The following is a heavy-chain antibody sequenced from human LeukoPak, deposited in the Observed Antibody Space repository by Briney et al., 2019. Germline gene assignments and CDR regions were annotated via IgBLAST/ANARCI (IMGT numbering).Heavy chain of an antibody. J-gene: IGHJ4*02. Sequence: GGSLRLSCAASGFTFSDYYMSWVRQAPGKGLEWVAVISYDRSNKYYADSVKGRFTISRDNSKNTLYLQMNSLRAEDTAVYYCGRGKSPAAVDDWGQGTLVTVPS. V-gene: IGHV3-30*03. CDR1: GFTFSDYY. CDR3: GRGKSPAAVDD. D-gene: IGHD2-2*01. CDR2: ISYDRSNK.